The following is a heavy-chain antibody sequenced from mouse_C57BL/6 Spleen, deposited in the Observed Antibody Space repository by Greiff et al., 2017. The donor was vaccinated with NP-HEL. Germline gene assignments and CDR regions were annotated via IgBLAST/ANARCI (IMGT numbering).Heavy chain of an antibody. CDR1: GFTFSSYT. CDR2: ISGGGGNT. CDR3: ARHEVRIIIRAMDY. D-gene: IGHD1-1*01. Sequence: EVKLVESGGGLVKPGGSLKLSCAASGFTFSSYTMSWVRQTPEKRLEWVATISGGGGNTYYPDSVKGRFTISRDNAKNTLYLQMSSLRSEDTALYYCARHEVRIIIRAMDYWGQGTSVTVSS. V-gene: IGHV5-9*01. J-gene: IGHJ4*01.